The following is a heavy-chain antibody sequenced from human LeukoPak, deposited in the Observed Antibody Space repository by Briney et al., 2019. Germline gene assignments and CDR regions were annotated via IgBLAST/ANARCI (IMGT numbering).Heavy chain of an antibody. CDR3: ARADRLDGGPYLIGP. D-gene: IGHD2-21*01. CDR2: INPKSSGT. Sequence: GASVKVSCKTSGYSFTDYYMHWVRQAPGQGLEWMGWINPKSSGTSSAQKFQGRVTMTRDTSITTVYMEVSWLTSDDTAIYYCARADRLDGGPYLIGPWGQGTLVTVSS. J-gene: IGHJ5*02. V-gene: IGHV1-2*02. CDR1: GYSFTDYY.